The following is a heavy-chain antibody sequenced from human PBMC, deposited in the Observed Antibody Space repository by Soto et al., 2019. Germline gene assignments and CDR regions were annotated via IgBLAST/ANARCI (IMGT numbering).Heavy chain of an antibody. D-gene: IGHD6-6*01. J-gene: IGHJ6*02. CDR2: IYPCDSET. V-gene: IGHV5-51*01. CDR1: GYSFTSYW. CDR3: ARHIGFNSSSPWGV. Sequence: GESLKISCKGSGYSFTSYWIGWVRQMPGKGLDWMGVIYPCDSETRYSPSFQGQVIISAXXXIXXXYXQXXXLKASDTAICYCARHIGFNSSSPWGVWGQGTTVTVSS.